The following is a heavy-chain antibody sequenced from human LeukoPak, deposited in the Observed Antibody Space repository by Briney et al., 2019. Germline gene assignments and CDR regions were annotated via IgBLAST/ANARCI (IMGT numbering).Heavy chain of an antibody. V-gene: IGHV3-23*01. D-gene: IGHD5-12*01. CDR3: AKDREIYIVATSGAFDI. CDR1: GFTFSSYA. CDR2: ISGSGGST. Sequence: PGGSLRPSCAASGFTFSSYAMSWVRQAPGKGLEWVSAISGSGGSTYYADSVKGRFTISRDNSKNTLYLQMNSLRAEDTAVYYCAKDREIYIVATSGAFDIWGQGTMVTVSS. J-gene: IGHJ3*02.